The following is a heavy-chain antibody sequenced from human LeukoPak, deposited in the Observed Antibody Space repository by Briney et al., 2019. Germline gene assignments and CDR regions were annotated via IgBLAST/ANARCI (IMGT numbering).Heavy chain of an antibody. D-gene: IGHD1-14*01. Sequence: GGSLILSCAASEFTFSSYAMQWVRQAPGKGLEWVSGISASGGSTYYADSVKGRFTISRDNSKNTLYLQMNSLRAEDTAIYYCAKYVTAKGPPYGLDVWGQGTTVTVSS. V-gene: IGHV3-23*01. CDR3: AKYVTAKGPPYGLDV. CDR1: EFTFSSYA. CDR2: ISASGGST. J-gene: IGHJ6*02.